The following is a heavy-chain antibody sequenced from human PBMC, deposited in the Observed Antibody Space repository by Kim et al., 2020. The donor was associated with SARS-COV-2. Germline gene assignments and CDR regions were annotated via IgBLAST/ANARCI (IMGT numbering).Heavy chain of an antibody. Sequence: NTKLSQQCQDRVTFTRDTAANTASMELSSMGSEDTAVYYCARDLFHTGFDYWGQGTLVAVSS. CDR2: NT. CDR3: ARDLFHTGFDY. J-gene: IGHJ4*02. V-gene: IGHV1-3*01. D-gene: IGHD2-8*02.